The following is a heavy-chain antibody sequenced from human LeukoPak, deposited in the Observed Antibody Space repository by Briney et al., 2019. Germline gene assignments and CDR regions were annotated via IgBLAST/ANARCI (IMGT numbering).Heavy chain of an antibody. V-gene: IGHV4-59*08. CDR2: IYYSGRT. J-gene: IGHJ4*02. Sequence: PSETLSLTCTVSGGSFSSYYWSWIRQPPGKGLEWIGYIYYSGRTSYNPSLKSRVTISVDTSKNQFSLNLSSVTAADTAVYYCARRGADSGYDFDYWGPGTLVTVSS. CDR3: ARRGADSGYDFDY. D-gene: IGHD5-12*01. CDR1: GGSFSSYY.